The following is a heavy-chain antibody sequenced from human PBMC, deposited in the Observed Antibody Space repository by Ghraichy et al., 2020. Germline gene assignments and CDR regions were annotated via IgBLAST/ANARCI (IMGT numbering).Heavy chain of an antibody. V-gene: IGHV3-23*01. CDR3: ATFAPRTIVTRSYFDY. Sequence: GGSLRLSCAASGFTFSSYAMTWVRQAPGKGLEWVSAISGSGGSTYYAESVKGRFTISRDNSKNALFLQMNSLRAEDTAVYYCATFAPRTIVTRSYFDYWGQGTPVTVSS. CDR1: GFTFSSYA. D-gene: IGHD2/OR15-2a*01. J-gene: IGHJ4*02. CDR2: ISGSGGST.